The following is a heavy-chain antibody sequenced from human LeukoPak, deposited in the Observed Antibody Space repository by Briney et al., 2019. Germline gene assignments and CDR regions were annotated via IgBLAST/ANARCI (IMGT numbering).Heavy chain of an antibody. CDR3: ARDYYDSGHMNWFDP. Sequence: SETLSLTCTVPGGSISSGGYYWRWLRQHPGKGLEWIGYIYYSGSTYYNPSLKSRVTISVDTSKNQFSLKLSSVTAADTAVYYCARDYYDSGHMNWFDPWGQGTLVTVSS. CDR1: GGSISSGGYY. J-gene: IGHJ5*02. D-gene: IGHD3-22*01. CDR2: IYYSGST. V-gene: IGHV4-31*03.